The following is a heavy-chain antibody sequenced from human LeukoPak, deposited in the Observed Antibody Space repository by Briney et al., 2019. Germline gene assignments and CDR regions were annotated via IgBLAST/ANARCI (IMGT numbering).Heavy chain of an antibody. J-gene: IGHJ3*02. CDR2: INHSGST. Sequence: SETLSLTCAVYGGSFSGYYWSWIRQPPGKGLEWIGEINHSGSTNYNPSLKSRVTISVDTSKNQFSLKLSSVTAADTAVYYCARSRYYDFWSGAIAAFDIWGQGTMVTVSS. V-gene: IGHV4-34*01. CDR3: ARSRYYDFWSGAIAAFDI. D-gene: IGHD3-3*01. CDR1: GGSFSGYY.